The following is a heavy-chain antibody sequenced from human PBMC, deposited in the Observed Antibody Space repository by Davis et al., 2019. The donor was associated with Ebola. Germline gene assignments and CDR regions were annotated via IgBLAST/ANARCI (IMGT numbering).Heavy chain of an antibody. CDR1: GFTFNDYA. CDR3: VTEESVDGQFDY. D-gene: IGHD5-24*01. CDR2: INGDGRST. J-gene: IGHJ4*02. Sequence: GESLKISCAASGFTFNDYAMHWVRQAPGKGLEWVSLINGDGRSTYYADSVKGRFTISRDNTKNSLFLQMNSLSIEDTALYYCVTEESVDGQFDYWGQGTLATVSS. V-gene: IGHV3-43*02.